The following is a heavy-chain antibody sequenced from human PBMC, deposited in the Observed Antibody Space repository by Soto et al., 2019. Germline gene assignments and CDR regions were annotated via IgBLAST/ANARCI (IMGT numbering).Heavy chain of an antibody. J-gene: IGHJ6*02. CDR3: ARDGPHIPAVGDV. D-gene: IGHD6-13*01. V-gene: IGHV1-18*01. CDR1: GYTFINYG. CDR2: ISAYNGDK. Sequence: QVYLVQSGPEVMKPGASVKVSCKASGYTFINYGVSWVRQAPGQGLEWMGWISAYNGDKKYAQNVQGRVTLTTDTSTSTAYMEMRTLRSDDTAAYYCARDGPHIPAVGDVWGQGTTVNVSS.